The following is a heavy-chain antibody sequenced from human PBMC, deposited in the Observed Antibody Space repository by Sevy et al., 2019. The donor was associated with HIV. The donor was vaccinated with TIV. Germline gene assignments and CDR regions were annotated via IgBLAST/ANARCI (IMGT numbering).Heavy chain of an antibody. D-gene: IGHD2-21*01. V-gene: IGHV6-1*01. CDR2: TYYRSKWYN. J-gene: IGHJ6*02. Sequence: SQTLSLTCAISGDSVSSNSAAWNWIRQSPSRGLEWLGRTYYRSKWYNDYAVSVKSRITINPDTSKNQFSLQLNSVTPEDTAVYYCARDDRFCGGDCYYYGMDVWGQGTMVTVSS. CDR3: ARDDRFCGGDCYYYGMDV. CDR1: GDSVSSNSAA.